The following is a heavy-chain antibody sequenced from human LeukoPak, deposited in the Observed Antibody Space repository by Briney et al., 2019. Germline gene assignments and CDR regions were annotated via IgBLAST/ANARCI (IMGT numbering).Heavy chain of an antibody. CDR2: IYSGGST. D-gene: IGHD1-7*01. CDR3: ARVFTWNYEDFDY. V-gene: IGHV3-66*02. Sequence: GGSLRLSCAASGFTFSSYAMSWVRQAPGKGLEWVSAIYSGGSTYYADSVKGRFTISRDNSKNTLYLQMNSLRAEDTAVYYCARVFTWNYEDFDYWGQGTLVTVSS. J-gene: IGHJ4*02. CDR1: GFTFSSYA.